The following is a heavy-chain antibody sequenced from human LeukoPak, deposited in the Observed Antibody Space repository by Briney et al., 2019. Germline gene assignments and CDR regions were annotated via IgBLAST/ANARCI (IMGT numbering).Heavy chain of an antibody. V-gene: IGHV3-7*01. J-gene: IGHJ4*02. Sequence: GGSLRLSCAASGFTFNKHWMSWVRQAPGKGLEWVANINEDGNEKRYVDSLKGRFTISRDNSKNSLYLQMNSLRADDTAVYYCARRAGAYSHPYDYWGQGTLVTVSS. CDR2: INEDGNEK. D-gene: IGHD4/OR15-4a*01. CDR1: GFTFNKHW. CDR3: ARRAGAYSHPYDY.